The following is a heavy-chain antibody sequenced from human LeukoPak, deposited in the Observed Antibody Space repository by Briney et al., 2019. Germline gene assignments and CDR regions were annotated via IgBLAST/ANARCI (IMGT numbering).Heavy chain of an antibody. CDR2: IKSKTDGGTT. D-gene: IGHD2-21*02. V-gene: IGHV3-15*01. CDR3: TTVWNCGGDCSDAFDI. Sequence: PGGSLRLPCAASGFSFRNAWMSWVRQAPGKGLEWVGRIKSKTDGGTTDYAAPVKGRFTISRDDSKNTLYLQMNSLKTEDTAVYYCTTVWNCGGDCSDAFDIWGQGTMVTVSS. J-gene: IGHJ3*02. CDR1: GFSFRNAW.